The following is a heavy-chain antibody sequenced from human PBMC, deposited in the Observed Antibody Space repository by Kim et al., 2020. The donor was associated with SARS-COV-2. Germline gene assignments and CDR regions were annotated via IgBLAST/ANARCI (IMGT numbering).Heavy chain of an antibody. D-gene: IGHD6-13*01. CDR2: ISSSSSYV. V-gene: IGHV3-21*01. J-gene: IGHJ6*02. CDR1: GFTFSSYT. Sequence: GGSLRLSCAASGFTFSSYTMNWVRQAPGKGLEWVSSISSSSSYVYYAYSVKGRFTISRDNAKNSLYLQMNSLRAEDTAVYYCARDSGSSSWYDYYSGMDVWGQGTTVTVSS. CDR3: ARDSGSSSWYDYYSGMDV.